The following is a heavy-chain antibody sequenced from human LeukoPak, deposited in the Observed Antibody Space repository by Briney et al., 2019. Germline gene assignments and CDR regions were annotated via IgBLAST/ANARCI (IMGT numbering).Heavy chain of an antibody. CDR1: GFTFSSYG. J-gene: IGHJ4*02. D-gene: IGHD3-16*01. CDR2: ISSDGETT. CDR3: ARDDGSYGADY. Sequence: GGSLRLSCAASGFTFSSYGMSWVRQSPRKGLEWVSYISSDGETTYYADSVTGRFTISRDNAENSVYLQMNSLGHDDTAVYYCARDDGSYGADYWGQGTLVTVSS. V-gene: IGHV3-48*02.